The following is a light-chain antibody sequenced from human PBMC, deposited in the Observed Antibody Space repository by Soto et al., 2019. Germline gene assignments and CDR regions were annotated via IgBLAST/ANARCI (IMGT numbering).Light chain of an antibody. CDR1: SGHSSYA. V-gene: IGLV4-69*01. CDR2: LNSDGSH. J-gene: IGLJ1*01. CDR3: QTWGTGIQV. Sequence: QSVLTQSPSASASLGASVKLTCTLSSGHSSYAIAWHQQQPEKGPRYFMKLNSDGSHSKGDVIPDRFSGSSSGAERYLTISSLQAEDEADYYCQTWGTGIQVFGTGTKLT.